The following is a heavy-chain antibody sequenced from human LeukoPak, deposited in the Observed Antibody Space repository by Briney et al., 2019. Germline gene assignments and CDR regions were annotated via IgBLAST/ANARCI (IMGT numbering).Heavy chain of an antibody. CDR1: GDSIINNY. CDR3: ARGGRGFDP. J-gene: IGHJ5*02. CDR2: IYSSGST. Sequence: SETLSLTCTVSGDSIINNYWTWVRQPAGKGLEWIGRIYSSGSTSYNPSLKSRVTISVDTSKNQFSLELNSVTASDTAVYYCARGGRGFDPWGQGTLVTVSS. V-gene: IGHV4-4*07.